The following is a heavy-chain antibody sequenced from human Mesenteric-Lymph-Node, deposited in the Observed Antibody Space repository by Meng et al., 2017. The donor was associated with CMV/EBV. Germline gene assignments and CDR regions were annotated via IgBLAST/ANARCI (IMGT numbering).Heavy chain of an antibody. V-gene: IGHV2-5*01. CDR1: GFSLSTSGVG. Sequence: SGPTLVKPPQTLTLTCTFSGFSLSTSGVGVGWIRQPPGKALEWLALIYWNDDKRYSPSLKSRVTITKDTSKNQVVLTMTNMDPVDTGTYYCAHRLYSNYVDYWGQGTLVTVSS. J-gene: IGHJ4*02. CDR3: AHRLYSNYVDY. CDR2: IYWNDDK. D-gene: IGHD4-11*01.